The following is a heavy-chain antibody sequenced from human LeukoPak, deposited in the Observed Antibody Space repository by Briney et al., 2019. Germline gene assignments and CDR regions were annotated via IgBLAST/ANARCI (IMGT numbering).Heavy chain of an antibody. CDR2: ISAYNGNT. Sequence: ASVTVSCTASGYTFTSYGISWVRQAPGQGLEWMGWISAYNGNTNYAQKLQGRVTMTTDTSTSTAYMELRSLRSDDTAVYYCASGGRYYYDSSGLLMLDYWGQGTLVTVSS. V-gene: IGHV1-18*01. J-gene: IGHJ4*02. CDR1: GYTFTSYG. CDR3: ASGGRYYYDSSGLLMLDY. D-gene: IGHD3-22*01.